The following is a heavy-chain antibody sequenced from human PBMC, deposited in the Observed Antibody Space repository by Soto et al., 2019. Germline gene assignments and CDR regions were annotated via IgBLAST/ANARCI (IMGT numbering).Heavy chain of an antibody. Sequence: SETLSLTCTVSGGSISSYYWSWIRQPPGKGLEWIGYIYYSGSTNYNPSLKSRVTISVDTSKNQFSLKLSSVTAADTAVYYCAYHGVLNWFDPWSQGTLVTVSS. V-gene: IGHV4-59*01. CDR2: IYYSGST. CDR1: GGSISSYY. J-gene: IGHJ5*02. CDR3: AYHGVLNWFDP. D-gene: IGHD2-8*01.